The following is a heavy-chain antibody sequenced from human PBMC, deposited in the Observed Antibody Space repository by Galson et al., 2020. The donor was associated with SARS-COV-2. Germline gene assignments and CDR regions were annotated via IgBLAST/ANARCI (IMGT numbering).Heavy chain of an antibody. V-gene: IGHV3-33*01. D-gene: IGHD6-19*01. CDR2: IWYDGSNK. Sequence: GGSLRLSCAASGFTFSSYGMHWVRQAPGKGLEWVAVIWYDGSNKYYADSVKGRFTISRDNSKNTLYLQMNSLRAEDTAVYYCARSRRTPISSCWYNWFDPWGQGTLVTVSS. CDR3: ARSRRTPISSCWYNWFDP. CDR1: GFTFSSYG. J-gene: IGHJ5*02.